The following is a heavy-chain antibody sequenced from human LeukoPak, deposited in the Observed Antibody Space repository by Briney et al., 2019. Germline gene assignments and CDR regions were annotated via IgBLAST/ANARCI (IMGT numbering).Heavy chain of an antibody. V-gene: IGHV1-46*01. D-gene: IGHD2-2*01. CDR3: ARDRDSLGYCSTTSCSTNGYYMDV. J-gene: IGHJ6*03. CDR2: INPSGGST. Sequence: GASVKVSCKASGCTVTSYGISWVRQAPGQGLEWMGIINPSGGSTTYAQRFQGRVTMTRDPSTSTVYMELSSLRSEDTAVYYCARDRDSLGYCSTTSCSTNGYYMDVWGKGTTVTVSS. CDR1: GCTVTSYG.